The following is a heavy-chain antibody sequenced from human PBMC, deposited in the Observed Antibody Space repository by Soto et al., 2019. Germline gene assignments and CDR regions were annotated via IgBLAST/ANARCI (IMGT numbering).Heavy chain of an antibody. CDR3: ARPERPSNGDYGQEYFQH. Sequence: ASVKVSCKSSGYTFTAYYMHWVRQAPGQGLEWMGWINPNSGGTNYAQKFQGWVTMTRDTSISTAYMELSRLRSDDTAVYYCARPERPSNGDYGQEYFQHWGQGTLVTVSS. J-gene: IGHJ1*01. CDR2: INPNSGGT. CDR1: GYTFTAYY. D-gene: IGHD4-17*01. V-gene: IGHV1-2*04.